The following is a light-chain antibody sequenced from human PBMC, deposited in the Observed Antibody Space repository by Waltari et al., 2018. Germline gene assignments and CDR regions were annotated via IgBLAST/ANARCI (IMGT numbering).Light chain of an antibody. Sequence: AIRMTQSPSSLSASTGDSVTLTCRASQGISSYLAWYQQKPGKAPKLLIYAASTLQSGVPSRFSGSGSGTDFTLTISCLQSEDFATYYCQQYYSYPFTFGPGTKVDIK. V-gene: IGKV1-8*01. CDR2: AAS. CDR1: QGISSY. J-gene: IGKJ3*01. CDR3: QQYYSYPFT.